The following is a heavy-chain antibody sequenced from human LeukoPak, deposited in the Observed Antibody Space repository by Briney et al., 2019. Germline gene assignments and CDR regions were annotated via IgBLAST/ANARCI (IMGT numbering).Heavy chain of an antibody. CDR1: GYNFPAYF. D-gene: IGHD2-2*01. J-gene: IGHJ4*02. CDR3: ARVGFTTSWSNFDY. CDR2: FNPNGGDT. Sequence: ASVKVSCKAGGYNFPAYFVHWVRQAPGQGLEWMGRFNPNGGDTNYAQKFQGRVTMASDTSISTAYMELSSLISDDTAVYYCARVGFTTSWSNFDYWGQGTLVTVSP. V-gene: IGHV1-2*06.